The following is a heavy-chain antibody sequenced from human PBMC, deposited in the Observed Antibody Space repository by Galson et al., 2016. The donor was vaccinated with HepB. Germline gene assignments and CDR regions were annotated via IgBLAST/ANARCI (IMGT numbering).Heavy chain of an antibody. J-gene: IGHJ3*02. Sequence: GYTFTSYDIHWVRQAPGQGLEWMGWKNPNSGYTGYAQKFQGRVTMTRNTYISTVFMELSSLRSEDMAVYYCARNTPGQDAFDIWGQGTMVTVSS. D-gene: IGHD1-1*01. V-gene: IGHV1-8*01. CDR2: KNPNSGYT. CDR1: GYTFTSYD. CDR3: ARNTPGQDAFDI.